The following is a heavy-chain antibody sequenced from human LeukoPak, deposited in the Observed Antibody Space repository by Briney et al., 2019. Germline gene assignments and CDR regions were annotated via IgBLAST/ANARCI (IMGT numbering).Heavy chain of an antibody. CDR2: IYTGGST. Sequence: GGSLRLSCAAYGFTVSNNYMSWVRQAPGKGLEWVSVIYTGGSTYYADSVKDRFTISRDNSKNTLYLQMNSLRAEDTAVYYRARDPRTGSYYDYWGQGTLVTVSS. V-gene: IGHV3-66*01. D-gene: IGHD2-8*02. CDR3: ARDPRTGSYYDY. CDR1: GFTVSNNY. J-gene: IGHJ4*02.